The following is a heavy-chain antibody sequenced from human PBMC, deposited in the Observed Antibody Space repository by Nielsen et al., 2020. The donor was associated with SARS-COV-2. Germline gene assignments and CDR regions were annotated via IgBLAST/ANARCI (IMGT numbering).Heavy chain of an antibody. CDR2: FNPEDGKT. Sequence: WVLQAPGPGLEWMGGFNPEDGKTIYAQKFQDRVTMTEDTSTDTAYMVLSSLRSEDTAVYYRATTIFGVVPYYFDYWGQGTLVTVSS. J-gene: IGHJ4*02. V-gene: IGHV1-24*01. D-gene: IGHD3-3*01. CDR3: ATTIFGVVPYYFDY.